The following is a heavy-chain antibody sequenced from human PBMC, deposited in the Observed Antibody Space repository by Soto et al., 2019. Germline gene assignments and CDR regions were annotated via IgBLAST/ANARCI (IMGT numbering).Heavy chain of an antibody. CDR1: GGSISTSYYY. V-gene: IGHV4-39*01. J-gene: IGHJ3*02. D-gene: IGHD3-22*01. Sequence: SETLSLTCTVSGGSISTSYYYWGWIRQSPGKGLEWIGAIYYTGTTYYNPPLQSRATISVDTSKNQFSLKMSSVTAADTAVYYCARAKDYYDSSGYSTHDAFDIWGQGTMVTVSS. CDR3: ARAKDYYDSSGYSTHDAFDI. CDR2: IYYTGTT.